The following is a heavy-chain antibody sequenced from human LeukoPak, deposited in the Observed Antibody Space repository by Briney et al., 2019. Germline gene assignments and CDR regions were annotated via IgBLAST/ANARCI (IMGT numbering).Heavy chain of an antibody. V-gene: IGHV3-30*19. Sequence: GGSLRLSCAASGFTFSNYGVHWVRQAPGKGLEWVAIISYDGSNEYCADSVKGRFTISRDNSKNTLYLQMNSLRAEDTAVYYCAKDQSGSGWFAPYFDYWGQGTLVTVSS. CDR3: AKDQSGSGWFAPYFDY. CDR2: ISYDGSNE. CDR1: GFTFSNYG. J-gene: IGHJ4*02. D-gene: IGHD6-19*01.